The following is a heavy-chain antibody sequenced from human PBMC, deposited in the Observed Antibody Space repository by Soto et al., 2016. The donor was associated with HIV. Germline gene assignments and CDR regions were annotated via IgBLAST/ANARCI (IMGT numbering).Heavy chain of an antibody. CDR1: GYTFTGYY. V-gene: IGHV1-2*02. CDR2: INPNSGGT. J-gene: IGHJ6*03. CDR3: ARRYYGSGSYYEGYYYYYMDV. D-gene: IGHD3-10*01. Sequence: QVQLVQSGAEVKKPGASVKVSCKASGYTFTGYYMHWVRQAPGQGLEWMGWINPNSGGTNYAQKFQGGVTMTRDTSISTAYMELSRLRSDDTAVYYCARRYYGSGSYYEGYYYYYMDVWGKGTTVTVSS.